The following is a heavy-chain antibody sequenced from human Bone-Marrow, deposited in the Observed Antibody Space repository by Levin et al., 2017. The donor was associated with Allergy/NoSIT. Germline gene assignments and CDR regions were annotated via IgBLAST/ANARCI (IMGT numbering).Heavy chain of an antibody. CDR2: VWHDGRKK. D-gene: IGHD6-19*01. CDR1: GFTFTTYG. CDR3: VRDSGLYGLDV. Sequence: GGSLRLSCATSGFTFTTYGMHWVRQAPGKGLEWVAVVWHDGRKKFHADSVRGRLTISRDNSENTVSLQMNSLTVEDTAVYYCVRDSGLYGLDVWGQGTTVIVSS. V-gene: IGHV3-33*01. J-gene: IGHJ6*02.